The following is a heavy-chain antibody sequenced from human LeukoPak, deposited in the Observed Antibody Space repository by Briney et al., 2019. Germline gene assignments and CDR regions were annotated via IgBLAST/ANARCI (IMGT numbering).Heavy chain of an antibody. Sequence: GASVKVSCKASGYTFTSYYMHWVRQAPGQGLEWMGIINPSGGSTSYAQKFQGRVTMTRDTSTSTVYMELSSLRSEDTAVYYCARSVGSGWYGNWFDPWGQGTLVTVSS. CDR1: GYTFTSYY. J-gene: IGHJ5*02. CDR2: INPSGGST. V-gene: IGHV1-46*01. D-gene: IGHD6-19*01. CDR3: ARSVGSGWYGNWFDP.